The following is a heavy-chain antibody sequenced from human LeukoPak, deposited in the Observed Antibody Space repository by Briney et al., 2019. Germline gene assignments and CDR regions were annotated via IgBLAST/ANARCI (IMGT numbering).Heavy chain of an antibody. CDR1: GGSISSSSYY. V-gene: IGHV4-39*01. J-gene: IGHJ4*02. D-gene: IGHD6-13*01. CDR2: IYYSGST. CDR3: ASLYSSSWYYFDY. Sequence: SETLSLTCTVSGGSISSSSYYWGWIRQPPGKGLEWIGSIYYSGSTYYNPSLKSRVTISVDTSKNQFSLKLSSVTAADTAVYYCASLYSSSWYYFDYWGQGTLVTVSS.